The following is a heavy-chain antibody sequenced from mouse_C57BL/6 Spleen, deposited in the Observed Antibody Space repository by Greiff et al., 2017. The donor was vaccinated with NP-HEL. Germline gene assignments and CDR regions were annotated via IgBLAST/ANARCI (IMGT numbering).Heavy chain of an antibody. CDR3: ASMVTTGFDY. D-gene: IGHD2-2*01. J-gene: IGHJ2*01. V-gene: IGHV1-82*01. CDR1: GYAFSSSW. Sequence: VQLQQSGPELVKPGASVKISCKASGYAFSSSWMNWVKQRPGKGLEWIGRIYPGDGDTNYNGKFKGKATLTADKSSSTAYMQLNSLTSEDSAVYCCASMVTTGFDYWGQSTTLTVSS. CDR2: IYPGDGDT.